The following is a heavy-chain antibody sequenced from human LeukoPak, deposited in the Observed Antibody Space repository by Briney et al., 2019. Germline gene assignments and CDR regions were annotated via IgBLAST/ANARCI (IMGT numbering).Heavy chain of an antibody. Sequence: GGSLRLSCAASGFTFSSYAMSWVRQAPGKGLEWVSAISGSGGSTYYADSVKGRFTISRDNSKNTLYLQMNSLRAEDTAVYYYAKESRREYDFWSGYYDYWGQGTLVTVSS. CDR1: GFTFSSYA. V-gene: IGHV3-23*01. CDR2: ISGSGGST. J-gene: IGHJ4*02. D-gene: IGHD3-3*01. CDR3: AKESRREYDFWSGYYDY.